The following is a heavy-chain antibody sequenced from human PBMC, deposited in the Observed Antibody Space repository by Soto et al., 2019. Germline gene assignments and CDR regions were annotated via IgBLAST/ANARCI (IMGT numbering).Heavy chain of an antibody. D-gene: IGHD1-26*01. Sequence: QVQLVESGGGVVQPGRSLRLSCAASGFTFSSYAMHWVRQAPGKGLEWVAVISYDGSNKYYADSVKGRFTISRDNSKNTLYMQMNSLRAEDTAVYYCASIQRGLLSGKSWGQGTLVTVSS. V-gene: IGHV3-30-3*01. CDR2: ISYDGSNK. J-gene: IGHJ4*02. CDR1: GFTFSSYA. CDR3: ASIQRGLLSGKS.